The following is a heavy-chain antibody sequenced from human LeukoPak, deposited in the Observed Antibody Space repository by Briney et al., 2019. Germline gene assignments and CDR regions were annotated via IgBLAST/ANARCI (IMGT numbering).Heavy chain of an antibody. J-gene: IGHJ4*02. Sequence: GGSLRLSCAASGFTFSGYWMSWVRQVPRKRLEWVANIKQDGSEKYYVDSVKGRFTISRDNAKNSLYLQMNSLRAEDTAVYYCARDKGDYDTSGSLFVFGGQGTPVTVSS. CDR2: IKQDGSEK. CDR3: ARDKGDYDTSGSLFVF. V-gene: IGHV3-7*03. D-gene: IGHD3-22*01. CDR1: GFTFSGYW.